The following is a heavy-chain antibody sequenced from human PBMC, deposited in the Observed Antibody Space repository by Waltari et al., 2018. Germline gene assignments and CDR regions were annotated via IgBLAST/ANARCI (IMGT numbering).Heavy chain of an antibody. V-gene: IGHV3-53*01. Sequence: EVQLVESGGGLIQPGASLRLSCAASGLSLKNNYLSWVRQAPGKGLQWVAVSYACSGCTFDAESVKGRFTSSRDDSENTLYLYRDSLTPEDTAVYYCARAGLGSPSQWLQLLDSWGRGTLVTVSS. D-gene: IGHD5-12*01. CDR2: SYACSGCT. CDR3: ARAGLGSPSQWLQLLDS. J-gene: IGHJ4*02. CDR1: GLSLKNNY.